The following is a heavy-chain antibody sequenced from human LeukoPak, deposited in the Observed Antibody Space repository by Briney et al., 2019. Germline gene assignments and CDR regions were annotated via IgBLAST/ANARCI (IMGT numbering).Heavy chain of an antibody. J-gene: IGHJ4*02. CDR3: ARVRSSWYWVDY. D-gene: IGHD6-13*01. V-gene: IGHV3-30-3*01. Sequence: PGGSLGLSCAASGFTFSGYAMQWVRQAPGKGLEWVAVISYDGSNKYYADSVKGRFTISRDNSKNTLYLQMNSLRAEDTAVYYCARVRSSWYWVDYWGQGTLVTASS. CDR1: GFTFSGYA. CDR2: ISYDGSNK.